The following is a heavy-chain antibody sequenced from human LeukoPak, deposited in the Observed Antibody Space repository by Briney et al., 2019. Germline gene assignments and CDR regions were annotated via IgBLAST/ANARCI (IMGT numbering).Heavy chain of an antibody. J-gene: IGHJ4*02. V-gene: IGHV3-66*01. CDR1: GFTVSSNY. CDR2: IYSGGST. CDR3: AREYGGNSYYFDY. D-gene: IGHD4-23*01. Sequence: GGSLRLSCAASGFTVSSNYMSWVRQAPGKGLEWVSVIYSGGSTYYADSVKGRFTISRDNSKNTLYLQMNSLRAEDTAVYYCAREYGGNSYYFDYWGQGTLVTVSS.